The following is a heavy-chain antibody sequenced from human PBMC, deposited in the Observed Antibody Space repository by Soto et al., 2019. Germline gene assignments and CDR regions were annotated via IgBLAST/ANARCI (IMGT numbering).Heavy chain of an antibody. CDR3: ARGGEVAARRNYYYYYGMDV. D-gene: IGHD6-6*01. J-gene: IGHJ6*02. V-gene: IGHV1-2*02. Sequence: SVPVSCKVSGYTFTRYYMHWVRQAPGQGLEWMGWINPNSGGTNYAQKFQGRVTMTRDTSISTAYMELSRLRSDDTAVYYCARGGEVAARRNYYYYYGMDVWGQGTTVTVSS. CDR2: INPNSGGT. CDR1: GYTFTRYY.